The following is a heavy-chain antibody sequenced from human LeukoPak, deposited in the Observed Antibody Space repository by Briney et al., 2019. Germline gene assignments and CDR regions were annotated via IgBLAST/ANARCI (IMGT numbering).Heavy chain of an antibody. CDR1: GYTFTGYY. Sequence: GASVKVSCKASGYTFTGYYMHWVRQAPGQGLEWMGRIIPIFGTANYAQKFQGRVTITTDESTSTAYMELSSLRSEDTAVYYCARDRALTYAVTTPHFDYWGQGTLVTVSS. V-gene: IGHV1-69*05. D-gene: IGHD4-17*01. CDR2: IIPIFGTA. CDR3: ARDRALTYAVTTPHFDY. J-gene: IGHJ4*02.